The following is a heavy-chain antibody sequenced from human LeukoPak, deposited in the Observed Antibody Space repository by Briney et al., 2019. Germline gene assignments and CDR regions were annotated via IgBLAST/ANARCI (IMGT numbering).Heavy chain of an antibody. Sequence: GGSLRLSCAASGFTFSSYSMNWVRQAPGKGLEWVSSISSSSYIYYADSVKGRFTISRDNAKNSLYLQMNSLRAEDTAVYYCARTRGYSYGLTPDYWGQGTLVTVSS. CDR2: ISSSSYI. V-gene: IGHV3-21*01. D-gene: IGHD5-18*01. CDR3: ARTRGYSYGLTPDY. J-gene: IGHJ4*02. CDR1: GFTFSSYS.